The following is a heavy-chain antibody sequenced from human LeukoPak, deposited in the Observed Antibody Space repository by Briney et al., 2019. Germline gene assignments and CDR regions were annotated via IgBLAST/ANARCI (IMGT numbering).Heavy chain of an antibody. CDR1: GYTFTGYY. CDR2: INPNSGGT. Sequence: ASVKVSCKASGYTFTGYYMHWVRQAPGQGLEWMGWINPNSGGTNYAQKFQGWVTMTRDTSISTAYMELSRLRSDDTAVYYCAREGSAGHRGIDYWGQGTLVTVSS. CDR3: AREGSAGHRGIDY. J-gene: IGHJ4*02. D-gene: IGHD6-13*01. V-gene: IGHV1-2*04.